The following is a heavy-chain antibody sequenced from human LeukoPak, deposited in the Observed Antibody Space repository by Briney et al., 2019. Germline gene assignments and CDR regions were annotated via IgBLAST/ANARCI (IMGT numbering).Heavy chain of an antibody. CDR1: TLIFSNYA. V-gene: IGHV3-30-3*01. J-gene: IGHJ3*02. CDR2: IRYDGSDK. CDR3: ARETESQLLSNPFDI. Sequence: PGGSLRLSCAASTLIFSNYAIHWVRQAPGKGLEWVAVIRYDGSDKYYADSVKGRVTISRDNSKNTLYLQMNSLRPEDTAVYYCARETESQLLSNPFDIWGQGTMVTVSS. D-gene: IGHD2-2*01.